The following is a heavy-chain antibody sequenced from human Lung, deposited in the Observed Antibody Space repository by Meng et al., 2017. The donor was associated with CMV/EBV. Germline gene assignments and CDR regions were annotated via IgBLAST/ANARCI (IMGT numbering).Heavy chain of an antibody. CDR2: MNPNSGNT. D-gene: IGHD2-15*01. Sequence: ASVXVSXKASGYTFTTYDINWVRQATGQGLEWMGWMNPNSGNTGYAQKFQGRVTMTGVTSISTAYMELSSLTSDDTAVYYCARTRIEVEPDGTKIKYYNYGMDVWXQGTXVTVSS. CDR1: GYTFTTYD. CDR3: ARTRIEVEPDGTKIKYYNYGMDV. J-gene: IGHJ6*02. V-gene: IGHV1-8*01.